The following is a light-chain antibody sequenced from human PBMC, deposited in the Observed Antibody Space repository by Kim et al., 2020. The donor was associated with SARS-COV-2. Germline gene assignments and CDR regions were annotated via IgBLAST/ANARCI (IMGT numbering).Light chain of an antibody. V-gene: IGLV1-44*01. Sequence: GQRVTISGSGSRPTVGSHFVNWCQQLPGPAPKLLLHNDDRRPSGVPDRFSGSRSGASASLAISGLQSEDEADYYCATWDQSLNGWVFGGGTKLTVL. CDR3: ATWDQSLNGWV. CDR2: NDD. CDR1: RPTVGSHF. J-gene: IGLJ3*02.